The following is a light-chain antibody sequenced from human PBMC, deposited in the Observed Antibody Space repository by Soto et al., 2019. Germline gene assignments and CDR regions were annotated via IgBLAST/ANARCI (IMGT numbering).Light chain of an antibody. J-gene: IGLJ2*01. CDR3: QSYDRSLSGVV. Sequence: QSVLTQPPSVSGAPGQTVTISCIGSSSNIGAGFDVHWYQQLPGTVPNLLISNDKNRPSGVPDRFSGSKSGTSASLAITGLQAEDEADYYCQSYDRSLSGVVFGGGTKLTVL. CDR1: SSNIGAGFD. V-gene: IGLV1-40*01. CDR2: NDK.